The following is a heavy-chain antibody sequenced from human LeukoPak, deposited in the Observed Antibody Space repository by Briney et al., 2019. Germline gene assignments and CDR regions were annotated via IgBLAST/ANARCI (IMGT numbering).Heavy chain of an antibody. J-gene: IGHJ3*02. Sequence: SETLSLTCAVSDDSFSSHYWTWIRQPPGKGLEWIGYISYIGSTNYNPSLKSRVTISIDTSRNQFSLRLSSVTAADTAVYYCARDLVTVTKGFDIWGQGTMVSISS. CDR3: ARDLVTVTKGFDI. V-gene: IGHV4-59*11. D-gene: IGHD4-17*01. CDR2: ISYIGST. CDR1: DDSFSSHY.